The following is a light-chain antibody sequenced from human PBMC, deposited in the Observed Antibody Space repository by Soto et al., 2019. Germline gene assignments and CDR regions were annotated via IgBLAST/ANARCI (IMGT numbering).Light chain of an antibody. CDR1: NIESKN. V-gene: IGLV3-9*01. Sequence: SYELTQPLSVSVALGQTARISCGGDNIESKNVHWYQQRPGQAPVLVIYRDSNRPSGIPERFSGSNSGNTATLTISRGQAGDEADYYCQVWDSSTDVVFGGGTQLTVL. CDR3: QVWDSSTDVV. CDR2: RDS. J-gene: IGLJ2*01.